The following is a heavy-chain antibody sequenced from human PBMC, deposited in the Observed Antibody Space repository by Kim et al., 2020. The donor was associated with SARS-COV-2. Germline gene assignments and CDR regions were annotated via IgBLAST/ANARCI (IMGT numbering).Heavy chain of an antibody. Sequence: SETLSLTCTVSGGSISSSSYYWGWLRQPPGKGLEWIGSIYYSGRTYYNPSIKSRVTISVDTSNNQFSLKLSSVTAADTAVYYCARHKVGVFRYFEGRLDPWGPGTLVTVSS. V-gene: IGHV4-39*01. CDR2: IYYSGRT. J-gene: IGHJ5*02. CDR1: GGSISSSSYY. D-gene: IGHD3-9*01. CDR3: ARHKVGVFRYFEGRLDP.